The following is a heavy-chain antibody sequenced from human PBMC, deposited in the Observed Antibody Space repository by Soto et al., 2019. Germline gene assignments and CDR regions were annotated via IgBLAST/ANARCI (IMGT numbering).Heavy chain of an antibody. CDR3: ARENWNYVRWFDP. CDR2: INPGGGST. CDR1: GYTFTSYY. V-gene: IGHV1-46*01. J-gene: IGHJ5*02. Sequence: ASVKVSCKASGYTFTSYYMHWVRQAPGQGLEWMGIINPGGGSTSYAQKFQGRVTMTRDTSTSTVYMELSSLRSEDTAVYYCARENWNYVRWFDPWGQGTLVTVSS. D-gene: IGHD1-7*01.